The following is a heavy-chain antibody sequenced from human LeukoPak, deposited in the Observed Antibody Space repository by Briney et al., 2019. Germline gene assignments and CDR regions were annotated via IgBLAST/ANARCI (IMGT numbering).Heavy chain of an antibody. D-gene: IGHD6-13*01. J-gene: IGHJ5*02. Sequence: GGSLRLSCAASGLTFSSYSMNWVRQAPGKGLEWVSSISSSSSYIYYADSVKGRFTISRDNAKNSLYLQMNSLRAEDTAVYYCARSVWTQPRQLDRRFDPWGQGTLVTVSS. V-gene: IGHV3-21*01. CDR3: ARSVWTQPRQLDRRFDP. CDR2: ISSSSSYI. CDR1: GLTFSSYS.